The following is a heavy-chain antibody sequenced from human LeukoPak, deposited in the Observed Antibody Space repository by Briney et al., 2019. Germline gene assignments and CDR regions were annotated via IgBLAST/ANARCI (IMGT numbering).Heavy chain of an antibody. J-gene: IGHJ3*02. D-gene: IGHD3-3*01. Sequence: KPSETLSLTCTVSGGSISSSFYYWGWIRQPPGKGLEWIGGLYYSGDTYYNPSLKSRVTISVDTSKNQFSLKLSSVTAADTAVYYCARRIFGVVIILSSMGAFDIWGQGTMVTVSS. CDR1: GGSISSSFYY. CDR2: LYYSGDT. V-gene: IGHV4-39*07. CDR3: ARRIFGVVIILSSMGAFDI.